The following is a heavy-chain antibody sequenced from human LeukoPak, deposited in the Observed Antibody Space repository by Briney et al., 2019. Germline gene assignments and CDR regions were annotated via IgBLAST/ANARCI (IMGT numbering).Heavy chain of an antibody. D-gene: IGHD6-19*01. Sequence: SETLSLTCTVSGGSISSYYWSWIRQPPGKGLEWIGYIYYSGSTNYNPSLKSRVTISVDTSKNQFSLKLSSVTAADTAVYYCAFAGGLDDAFDIWGQGTMVTVSS. CDR2: IYYSGST. CDR1: GGSISSYY. J-gene: IGHJ3*02. V-gene: IGHV4-59*01. CDR3: AFAGGLDDAFDI.